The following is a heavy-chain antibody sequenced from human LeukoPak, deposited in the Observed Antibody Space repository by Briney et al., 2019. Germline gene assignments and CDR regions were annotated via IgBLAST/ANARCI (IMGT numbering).Heavy chain of an antibody. CDR2: ISAYNGNT. J-gene: IGHJ4*02. V-gene: IGHV1-18*01. CDR1: GYTFTSYG. CDR3: ARDLGYYYDSSGYYLGGIDY. Sequence: ASVKVSCTASGYTFTSYGISWVRQAPGQGLEWMGWISAYNGNTNYAQKLQGRVTMTTDTSTSTAYMELRSLRSDDTAVYYCARDLGYYYDSSGYYLGGIDYWGQGTLVTVSS. D-gene: IGHD3-22*01.